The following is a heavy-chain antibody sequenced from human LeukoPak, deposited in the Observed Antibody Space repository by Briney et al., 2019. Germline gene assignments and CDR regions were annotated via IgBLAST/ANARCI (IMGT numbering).Heavy chain of an antibody. V-gene: IGHV4-4*07. CDR3: ARWPTSQGTFDI. Sequence: PSETLSLTCTVFGGSISTYYWNWIRQPAGKGLEWIGRIYSSGSTNYNASLKSRVTLSLDTSKNQFSLKLTSVTAADTAVYYCARWPTSQGTFDIWGQGTMVTVS. J-gene: IGHJ3*02. CDR1: GGSISTYY. D-gene: IGHD4-11*01. CDR2: IYSSGST.